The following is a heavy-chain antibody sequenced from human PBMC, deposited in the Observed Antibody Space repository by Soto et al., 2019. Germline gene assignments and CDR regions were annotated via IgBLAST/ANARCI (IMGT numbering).Heavy chain of an antibody. CDR1: GGSISTYY. D-gene: IGHD3-10*01. J-gene: IGHJ5*02. CDR2: IYYSGST. CDR3: ASVNYYGSGNYDESWFDP. V-gene: IGHV4-59*12. Sequence: SETLSLTCTVSGGSISTYYWNWIRQPPGKGLEWIGYIYYSGSTYHNPSLRSRVTMSLDRSKNQFSLNLSSVTAADTAVYYCASVNYYGSGNYDESWFDPWGQGTLVTVSS.